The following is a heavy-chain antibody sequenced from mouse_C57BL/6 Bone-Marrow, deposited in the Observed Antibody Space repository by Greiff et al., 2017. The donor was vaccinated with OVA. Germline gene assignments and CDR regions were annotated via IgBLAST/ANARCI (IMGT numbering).Heavy chain of an antibody. CDR3: AREGLPLIFGY. V-gene: IGHV5-4*01. J-gene: IGHJ2*01. CDR1: GFTFSSYA. D-gene: IGHD5-5*01. Sequence: EVKLEESGGGLVKPGGSLKLSCAASGFTFSSYAMSWVRQTPEKRLEWVATISDGGSYTYYPDNVKGRFTISRDNAKNNLYLQMSHLKSEDTAMDYCAREGLPLIFGYWGQGTTLTVSS. CDR2: ISDGGSYT.